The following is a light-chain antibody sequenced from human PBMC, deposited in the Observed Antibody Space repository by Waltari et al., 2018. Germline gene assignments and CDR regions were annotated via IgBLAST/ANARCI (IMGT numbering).Light chain of an antibody. CDR3: MQALQTPRT. J-gene: IGKJ1*01. CDR1: QRHLHSNTHNY. Sequence: DIVMTQSPVSLPVTPGEPASISCRSSQRHLHSNTHNYLEWYVQKPGQSPQLLIYLGANRASGVPDRFSGRGSGTYFTLKISRVETEDVGVYYCMQALQTPRTFGQGTKVEI. V-gene: IGKV2-28*01. CDR2: LGA.